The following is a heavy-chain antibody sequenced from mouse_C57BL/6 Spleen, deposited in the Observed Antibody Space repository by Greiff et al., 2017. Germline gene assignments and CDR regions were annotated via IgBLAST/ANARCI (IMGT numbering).Heavy chain of an antibody. Sequence: QVQLKESGPGLVAPSQSLSITCTVSGFSLTSYAISWVRQPPGKGLEWLGVRWTGGGTNYNSALKSRLSISKDNSKSQVFLKMNSLQTDDTARYYCARAKNWDGFYAMDYWGQGTSVTVSS. CDR2: RWTGGGT. V-gene: IGHV2-9-1*01. D-gene: IGHD4-1*01. CDR1: GFSLTSYA. CDR3: ARAKNWDGFYAMDY. J-gene: IGHJ4*01.